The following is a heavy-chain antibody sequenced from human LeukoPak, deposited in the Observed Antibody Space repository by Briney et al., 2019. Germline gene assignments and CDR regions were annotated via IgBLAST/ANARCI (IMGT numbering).Heavy chain of an antibody. CDR2: IIPIFGTA. CDR3: ARNYEGWFDP. Sequence: VASVKVSCKASGGTFSSYAISWVRQAPGQGLEWMGGIIPIFGTANYAQKFQGRVTITTGESTSTAYMELSSLRSEDTAVYYCARNYEGWFDPWGRGTLVTVSS. J-gene: IGHJ5*02. CDR1: GGTFSSYA. D-gene: IGHD1-7*01. V-gene: IGHV1-69*05.